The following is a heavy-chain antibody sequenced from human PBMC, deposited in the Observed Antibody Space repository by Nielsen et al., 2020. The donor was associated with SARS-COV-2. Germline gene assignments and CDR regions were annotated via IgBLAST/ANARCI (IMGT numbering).Heavy chain of an antibody. Sequence: SGPTLVKPTQTLTLTCTFSGFSLSTSGVGVGWIRQPPGKALEWLALIYWNDDKRYSPSLKSRLTITKDTSKNQVVLTMTNMDPVDTATYYCAHTGYSSGWYNYYYYGMDVWGQGTTVTVSS. V-gene: IGHV2-5*01. CDR2: IYWNDDK. CDR3: AHTGYSSGWYNYYYYGMDV. D-gene: IGHD6-19*01. CDR1: GFSLSTSGVG. J-gene: IGHJ6*02.